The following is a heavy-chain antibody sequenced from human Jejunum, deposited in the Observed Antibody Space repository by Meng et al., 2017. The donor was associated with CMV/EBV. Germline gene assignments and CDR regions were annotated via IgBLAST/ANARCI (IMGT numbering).Heavy chain of an antibody. CDR1: GGSINARY. V-gene: IGHV4-59*01. D-gene: IGHD1-1*01. CDR2: VYHTGET. CDR3: ARGPGDGIDV. Sequence: TCTVAGGSINARYWSWIRQPPGKGLEWIANVYHTGETNFNSSLKSRLSSSVDMSGNHFSLSLTSVTAADTALYFCARGPGDGIDVWGQGTMVTVSS. J-gene: IGHJ6*02.